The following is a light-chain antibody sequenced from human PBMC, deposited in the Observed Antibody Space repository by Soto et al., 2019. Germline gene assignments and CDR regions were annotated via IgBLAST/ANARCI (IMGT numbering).Light chain of an antibody. CDR2: VAS. J-gene: IGKJ5*01. V-gene: IGKV1-9*01. Sequence: IQLTQSPSSLSASVGDRVTITCRASQGISSYLAWYQQKPGKAPQLLIYVASTLQSGVPSRFSGSGSGTDFTLTISSLQPEDFATYYCQHLNSYPLTFGQGTRLEIK. CDR1: QGISSY. CDR3: QHLNSYPLT.